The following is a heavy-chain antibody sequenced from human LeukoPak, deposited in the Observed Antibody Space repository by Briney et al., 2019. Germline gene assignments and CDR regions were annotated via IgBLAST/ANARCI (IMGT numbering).Heavy chain of an antibody. CDR1: GYSFTSYW. V-gene: IGHV5-51*01. J-gene: IGHJ5*02. CDR2: IYPGDSDT. Sequence: GESLKISCKGSGYSFTSYWIGWVRQMPGKGLEWMGIIYPGDSDTRYSPSLQGQVTISADKSISTAYLQWSSLKASDTAMYYCARASRDFWSGYSPWGQGTLVTVSS. D-gene: IGHD3-3*01. CDR3: ARASRDFWSGYSP.